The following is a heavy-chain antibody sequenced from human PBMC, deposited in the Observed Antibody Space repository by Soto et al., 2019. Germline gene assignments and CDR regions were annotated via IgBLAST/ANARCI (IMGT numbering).Heavy chain of an antibody. V-gene: IGHV4-39*01. D-gene: IGHD4-4*01. CDR1: GGSISSTSYY. CDR3: AKLVCNPYYFDS. CDR2: IYYSGRT. Sequence: QLQLQESGPGLVKPSETLSLTSTVSGGSISSTSYYWGWIRQPPGKGLEWIGSIYYSGRTYYNPALKSRATISVDTSKNQFSLNLSSVTAADTAVYYCAKLVCNPYYFDSWGQGTLVTVSS. J-gene: IGHJ4*02.